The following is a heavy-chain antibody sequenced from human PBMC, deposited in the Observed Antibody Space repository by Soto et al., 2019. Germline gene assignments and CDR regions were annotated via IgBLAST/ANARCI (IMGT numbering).Heavy chain of an antibody. D-gene: IGHD2-15*01. J-gene: IGHJ3*02. CDR1: GFTFSSYS. V-gene: IGHV3-48*01. CDR2: ISSSSSTI. CDR3: ARGLGYCSGGSCYPLLDAFDI. Sequence: GGSLRLSCAASGFTFSSYSMNWFRQAPGKGLEWVSYISSSSSTIYYADSVKGRFTISRDNAKNSLYLQMNSLRAEDTAVYYCARGLGYCSGGSCYPLLDAFDIWGQGTMVTVSS.